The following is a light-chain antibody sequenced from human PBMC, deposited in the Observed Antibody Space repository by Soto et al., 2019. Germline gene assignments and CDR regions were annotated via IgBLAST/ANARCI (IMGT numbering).Light chain of an antibody. Sequence: EIVLTQSPGTLYLSPGDRATLSCKASQSVTSTYLAWYRQKPGQAPRLLIHGASSRATGIPDRFSGSGSGTDFTLTISRLEPEDCAVYYCQQYGSSPSITFGQGTRL. CDR3: QQYGSSPSIT. V-gene: IGKV3-20*01. J-gene: IGKJ5*01. CDR2: GAS. CDR1: QSVTSTY.